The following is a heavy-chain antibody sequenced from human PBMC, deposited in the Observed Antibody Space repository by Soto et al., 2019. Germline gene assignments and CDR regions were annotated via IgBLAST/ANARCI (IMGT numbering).Heavy chain of an antibody. Sequence: SETLSLTCTVFGGSISSYYWGGVRQPPGKGLEWIGYIYYIGSANYNPSLKSRVTISVDTSKNQFSLKLISVTAADTAVYYCTRVYSYSADYWGQGTLVTVSS. CDR2: IYYIGSA. CDR3: TRVYSYSADY. CDR1: GGSISSYY. J-gene: IGHJ4*02. V-gene: IGHV4-59*01. D-gene: IGHD2-21*01.